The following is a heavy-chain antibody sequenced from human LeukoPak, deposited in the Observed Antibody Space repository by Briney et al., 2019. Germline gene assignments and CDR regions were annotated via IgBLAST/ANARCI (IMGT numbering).Heavy chain of an antibody. CDR3: ARDPGVVAFHYFDF. D-gene: IGHD3-3*01. Sequence: GGSLRLSCVASGFTFSSHAMAWVRQAPGKGLEWVSAIGGRGGSTYYADSVKVRFTISRDNSKNTLYPQMNSLRAEDTALYYSARDPGVVAFHYFDFWGQGTLVTVSS. CDR1: GFTFSSHA. J-gene: IGHJ4*02. V-gene: IGHV3-23*01. CDR2: IGGRGGST.